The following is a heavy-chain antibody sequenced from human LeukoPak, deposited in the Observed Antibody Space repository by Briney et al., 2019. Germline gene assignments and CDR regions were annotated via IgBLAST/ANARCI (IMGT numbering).Heavy chain of an antibody. CDR1: GFTFTSYS. CDR2: INTVASYI. J-gene: IGHJ4*02. V-gene: IGHV3-21*01. Sequence: GGSLSLSCAASGFTFTSYSLNWVRQAPGKGLEWVSSINTVASYIYYADSVKGRFTISRDDADNSLYLQMNSLRAEDTAVYFCVRLRRNSDRSGFYYYYDNWGQGTLVTVSS. D-gene: IGHD3-22*01. CDR3: VRLRRNSDRSGFYYYYDN.